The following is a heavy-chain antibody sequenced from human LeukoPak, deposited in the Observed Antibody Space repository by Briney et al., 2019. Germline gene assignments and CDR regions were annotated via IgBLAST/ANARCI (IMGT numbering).Heavy chain of an antibody. CDR3: ARDGLSEPYYYGMDV. J-gene: IGHJ6*02. Sequence: SETLSLTCTVSGGSISSGDYYWSWIRQPPGKGLEWIGYIYYSGSTYYNPSLKSRVTISVDTSKNQFSLKLSSVTAADTAVYYCARDGLSEPYYYGMDVWGQGTTVTVSS. V-gene: IGHV4-30-4*01. CDR1: GGSISSGDYY. D-gene: IGHD1-14*01. CDR2: IYYSGST.